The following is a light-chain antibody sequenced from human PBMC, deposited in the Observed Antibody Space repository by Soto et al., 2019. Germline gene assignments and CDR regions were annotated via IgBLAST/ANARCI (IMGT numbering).Light chain of an antibody. CDR1: SSDVGNYNL. CDR2: EVS. Sequence: QSALTQPASVSGSPGQSITISCTGTSSDVGNYNLVSWYQQHPRKAPKLMISEVSKRPSGVSNRFSGSKSGNTASLTISGLQAEDEADYYCCSYAGSSTWVFGGGTQLTVL. V-gene: IGLV2-23*02. CDR3: CSYAGSSTWV. J-gene: IGLJ7*01.